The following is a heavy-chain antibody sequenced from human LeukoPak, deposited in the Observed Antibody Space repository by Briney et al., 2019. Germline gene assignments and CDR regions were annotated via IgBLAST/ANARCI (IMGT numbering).Heavy chain of an antibody. CDR3: ARDGDEYDILTGPYFDY. CDR1: GGTFSSYA. D-gene: IGHD3-9*01. V-gene: IGHV1-69*13. J-gene: IGHJ4*02. CDR2: IIPIFGTA. Sequence: GASVKVSCKASGGTFSSYAISWVRQAPGQGLEWMGGIIPIFGTANYAQKFQGRVTITADESTSTAYMELSSLRSEDTAVYYCARDGDEYDILTGPYFDYWGQGTLVTVSS.